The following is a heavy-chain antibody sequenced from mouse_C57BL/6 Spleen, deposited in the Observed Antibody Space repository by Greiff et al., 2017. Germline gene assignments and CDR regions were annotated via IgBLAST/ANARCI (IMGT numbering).Heavy chain of an antibody. CDR3: ARENTTGYYYAMDY. V-gene: IGHV5-17*01. D-gene: IGHD2-12*01. Sequence: VQLKESGGGLVKPGGSLTLSCAASGFTFSDYGMHWVRQAPEQGLEWVAYISSGSSTIYYADTVKGLFTISRDTAKNTLFLQMTSLRSEDTAMYYCARENTTGYYYAMDYWGQGTSVTVSS. CDR1: GFTFSDYG. CDR2: ISSGSSTI. J-gene: IGHJ4*01.